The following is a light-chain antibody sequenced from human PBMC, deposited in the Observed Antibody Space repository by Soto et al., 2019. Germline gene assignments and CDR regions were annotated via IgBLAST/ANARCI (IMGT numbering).Light chain of an antibody. CDR1: QTVTTD. V-gene: IGKV3-20*01. CDR3: QQYASSSYP. Sequence: EIVMTQSPVTLSVSPGERATLSCRASQTVTTDLAWYQQKPGQAPRLLIYGASRRATGIPDRFSGSGSGTDFTLTISRLEPEDFAVYFCQQYASSSYPFGQGTKLEIK. CDR2: GAS. J-gene: IGKJ2*01.